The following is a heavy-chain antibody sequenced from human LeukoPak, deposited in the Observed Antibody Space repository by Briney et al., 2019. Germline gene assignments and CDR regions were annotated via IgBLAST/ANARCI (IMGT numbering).Heavy chain of an antibody. CDR1: GGSISSSSYY. J-gene: IGHJ4*02. Sequence: SETLSLTCTVSGGSISSSSYYWGWIRQPPGQGLEWIGSIYYSGSTSYNPSLKSRVTVSVDTSKNQFSLKLSSVTAADTAVYYCATDHRAGKNFDYWGQGTLVTVSS. CDR3: ATDHRAGKNFDY. V-gene: IGHV4-39*07. D-gene: IGHD6-19*01. CDR2: IYYSGST.